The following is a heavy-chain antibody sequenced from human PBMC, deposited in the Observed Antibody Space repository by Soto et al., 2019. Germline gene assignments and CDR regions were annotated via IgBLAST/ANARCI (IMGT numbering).Heavy chain of an antibody. J-gene: IGHJ6*03. CDR1: GFTLSGYA. CDR2: ISSNGVGT. D-gene: IGHD6-6*01. Sequence: GGSLRLSCAASGFTLSGYAMDWVRRAPGKGLEYVSGISSNGVGTYYANSVQGRFTISRDNSKNTVYLQMGSLRPEDMAVYYCARRARPDFYYMDVWGKGTTVTVSS. V-gene: IGHV3-64*01. CDR3: ARRARPDFYYMDV.